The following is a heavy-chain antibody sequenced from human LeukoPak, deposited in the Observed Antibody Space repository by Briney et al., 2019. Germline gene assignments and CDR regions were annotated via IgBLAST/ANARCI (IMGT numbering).Heavy chain of an antibody. CDR2: IYYSGST. Sequence: SETLSLTCTVSGGSFSSGSYYWSWIRQPPGKGLEWIGYIYYSGSTNYNPSLKSRVTISVDTSKNQFSLKLSSVTAADTAVYYCARDGGKLDYWGQGTLVTVSS. CDR1: GGSFSSGSYY. V-gene: IGHV4-61*01. J-gene: IGHJ4*02. D-gene: IGHD2-15*01. CDR3: ARDGGKLDY.